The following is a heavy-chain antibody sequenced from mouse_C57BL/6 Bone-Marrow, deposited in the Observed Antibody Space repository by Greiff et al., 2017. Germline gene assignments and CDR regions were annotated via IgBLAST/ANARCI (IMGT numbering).Heavy chain of an antibody. D-gene: IGHD2-4*01. J-gene: IGHJ2*01. Sequence: QVQLQQPGAELVKPGASVKLSCKASGYTFTSYWMHWVKQRPGQGLEWIGMIHPNSGSTNYNEKFKSKATLTEDKSSSTAYMQLSSLTSEDSAVYYCANIYYDYDYFDYWGQGTTLTVSS. V-gene: IGHV1-64*01. CDR3: ANIYYDYDYFDY. CDR1: GYTFTSYW. CDR2: IHPNSGST.